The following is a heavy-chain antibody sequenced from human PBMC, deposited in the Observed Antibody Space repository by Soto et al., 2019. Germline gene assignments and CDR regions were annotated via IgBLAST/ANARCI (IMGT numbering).Heavy chain of an antibody. CDR3: AKGHRSSGSSDDY. J-gene: IGHJ4*02. V-gene: IGHV3-30*18. CDR1: GFTFSSYG. CDR2: ISYDGSNK. D-gene: IGHD6-6*01. Sequence: QVPLVESGGGVVQPGRSLRLSCAASGFTFSSYGMHWVRQAPGKGLEWVAVISYDGSNKYYADSVKGLFTISRDNSKNTLYLQMNSLRAEDTAVYYCAKGHRSSGSSDDYWGQGTLVTVS.